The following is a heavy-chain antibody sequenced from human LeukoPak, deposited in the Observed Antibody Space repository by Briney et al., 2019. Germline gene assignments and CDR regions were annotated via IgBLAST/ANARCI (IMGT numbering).Heavy chain of an antibody. Sequence: GGSLRLSCAASGFTFSSYWMSWVRQAPGKGLEWVANIKQDGSEKYYVDSVKGRFTISRDNAKSSLYLQMNSLRAEDTAVYYCTSMGFDYYFDYWGQGTLVTVSS. D-gene: IGHD2-21*01. V-gene: IGHV3-7*01. J-gene: IGHJ4*02. CDR1: GFTFSSYW. CDR3: TSMGFDYYFDY. CDR2: IKQDGSEK.